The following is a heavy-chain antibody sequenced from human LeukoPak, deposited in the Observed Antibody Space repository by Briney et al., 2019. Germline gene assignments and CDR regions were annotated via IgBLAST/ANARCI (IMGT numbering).Heavy chain of an antibody. CDR3: AKDPDIVVVPAAQMLDY. J-gene: IGHJ4*02. V-gene: IGHV3-23*01. Sequence: GGSLRLSCAASGFTFNDYYMNWIRQAPGKGLEWVSAISGSGGSTYYADSVKGRFTISRDNSKNTLYLQMNSLRAEDTAVYYCAKDPDIVVVPAAQMLDYWGQGTLVTVSS. CDR1: GFTFNDYY. D-gene: IGHD2-2*01. CDR2: ISGSGGST.